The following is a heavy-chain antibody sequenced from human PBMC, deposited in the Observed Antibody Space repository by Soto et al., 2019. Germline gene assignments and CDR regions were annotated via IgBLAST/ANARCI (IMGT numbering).Heavy chain of an antibody. CDR1: GGSISSGDYY. CDR3: ARVLATVADY. V-gene: IGHV4-30-4*01. Sequence: SETLSLTCTVSGGSISSGDYYWSWIRQPPGKGLEWIGYIYYSGSTYYNPSLKSRVTISVDTSKNQFSLKLSSVTAADTAVYYCARVLATVADYWGQGTLVTAPQ. D-gene: IGHD4-17*01. J-gene: IGHJ4*02. CDR2: IYYSGST.